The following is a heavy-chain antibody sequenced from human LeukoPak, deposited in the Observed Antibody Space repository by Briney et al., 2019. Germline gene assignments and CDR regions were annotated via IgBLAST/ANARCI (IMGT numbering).Heavy chain of an antibody. D-gene: IGHD1-1*01. CDR3: ARDRLQLQC. CDR1: GGSISSGSYY. V-gene: IGHV4-61*01. CDR2: IYYTGNT. J-gene: IGHJ4*02. Sequence: SQTLSLTCTVPGGSISSGSYYWSWIRHPPGKGLEWIGYIYYTGNTNYNPSLKSRVTISVDTSKNQFSLKLSSVTAADTAVYYCARDRLQLQCWGQGTLVTVSS.